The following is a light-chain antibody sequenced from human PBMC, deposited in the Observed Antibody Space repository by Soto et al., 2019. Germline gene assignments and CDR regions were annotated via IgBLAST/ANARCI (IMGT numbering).Light chain of an antibody. CDR3: SSYTTSGTYV. CDR1: GSDVGGYNY. Sequence: QSALTQPVSVSGSPGQSITISCTGTGSDVGGYNYVSWYQQHPGKAPKLMIIDVSNRPSGVSNRFSGSKSGNTASLTISGLQAEDEADYYCSSYTTSGTYVFGTGTKLTVL. CDR2: DVS. J-gene: IGLJ1*01. V-gene: IGLV2-14*01.